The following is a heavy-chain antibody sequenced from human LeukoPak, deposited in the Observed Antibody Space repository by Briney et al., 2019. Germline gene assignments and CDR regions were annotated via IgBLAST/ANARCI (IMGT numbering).Heavy chain of an antibody. CDR3: ARDRNPGQYYYYMDV. V-gene: IGHV1-69*05. CDR2: IIPIFGTA. Sequence: ASVKVSCKASGGTFSSYAISWVRQAPGQGLEWMGGIIPIFGTANYAQKFQGRVTITTDESTSTAYMELSSLRSEDTAVYYCARDRNPGQYYYYMDVWGKGTTVTVSS. J-gene: IGHJ6*03. CDR1: GGTFSSYA.